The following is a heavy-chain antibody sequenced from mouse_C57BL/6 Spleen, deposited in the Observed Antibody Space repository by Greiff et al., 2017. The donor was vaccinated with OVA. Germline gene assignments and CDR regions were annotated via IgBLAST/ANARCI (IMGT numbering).Heavy chain of an antibody. V-gene: IGHV1-47*01. D-gene: IGHD2-3*01. CDR3: ARGYDGYHGYFDV. CDR1: GYTFTTYP. CDR2: FHPYNDDT. J-gene: IGHJ1*03. Sequence: VQLQQSGAELVKPGASVKMSCKASGYTFTTYPIEWMKQNHGKSLEWIGNFHPYNDDTKYNEKFKGKATLTVEKSSSTVYLDLSRLTSDDSAVYYCARGYDGYHGYFDVWGTWTTVTVSS.